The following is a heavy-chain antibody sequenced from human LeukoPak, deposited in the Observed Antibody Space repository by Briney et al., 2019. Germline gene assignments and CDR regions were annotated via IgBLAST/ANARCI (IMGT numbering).Heavy chain of an antibody. Sequence: GGSLRLSCAGSGFIFNNYAMHWVRQPPGKGLEWVAVIWYDGSNKYYADSVKGRFTISRDNSKNTLYLQMNSLRAEDTAVYYCARSIAAAGTDAFDIWGQGTMVTVSS. D-gene: IGHD6-13*01. CDR2: IWYDGSNK. CDR1: GFIFNNYA. V-gene: IGHV3-33*08. CDR3: ARSIAAAGTDAFDI. J-gene: IGHJ3*02.